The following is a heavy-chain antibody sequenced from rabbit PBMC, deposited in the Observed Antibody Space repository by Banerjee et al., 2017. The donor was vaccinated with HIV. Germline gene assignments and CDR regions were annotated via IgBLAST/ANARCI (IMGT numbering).Heavy chain of an antibody. J-gene: IGHJ4*01. CDR3: ARDLDSSPDTIYFNL. D-gene: IGHD4-1*01. CDR1: GFSFSGSVY. CDR2: MHTGDGNT. Sequence: QSLEESGGDLVKPGASLTLTCKASGFSFSGSVYMCWVRQTPGKGLEWIGCMHTGDGNTYYANWAKGRFTISKTSSTTVTLQMTSLTTADTATYFCARDLDSSPDTIYFNLWGQGTLVTVS. V-gene: IGHV1S40*01.